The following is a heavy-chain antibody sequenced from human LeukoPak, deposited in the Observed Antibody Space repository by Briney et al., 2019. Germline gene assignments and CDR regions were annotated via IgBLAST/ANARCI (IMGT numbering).Heavy chain of an antibody. J-gene: IGHJ5*02. Sequence: SETLSLTCAVYGGSFSGYYWSWIRQPPGKGLEWIGEINHSGSTNYNPSLKSRVTISIDTSKNQFSLKLSSVTAADTAVYYCAREEWFDPWGQGTLVTVSS. CDR3: AREEWFDP. CDR2: INHSGST. CDR1: GGSFSGYY. V-gene: IGHV4-34*01.